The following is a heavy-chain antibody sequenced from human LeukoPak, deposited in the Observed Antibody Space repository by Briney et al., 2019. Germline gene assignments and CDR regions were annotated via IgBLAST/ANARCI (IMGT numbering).Heavy chain of an antibody. V-gene: IGHV4-59*01. CDR3: ARETREYSSSSDFDY. CDR2: ISYTGST. D-gene: IGHD6-6*01. CDR1: GGSFSGY. J-gene: IGHJ4*02. Sequence: SETLSLTCGVYGGSFSGYWSWIRQPPGKGQEWIGYISYTGSTNYNPSLKSRVTMSGDMPKNQFSLKLSTVTAADTAVYYCARETREYSSSSDFDYWGQGTLVTVSS.